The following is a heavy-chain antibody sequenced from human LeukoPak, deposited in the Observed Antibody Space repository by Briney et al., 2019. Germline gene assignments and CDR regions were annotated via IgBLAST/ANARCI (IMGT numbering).Heavy chain of an antibody. D-gene: IGHD3-10*01. Sequence: HPGRSLRLSCAASVFTFSSYGMHWVRQAPGKGLEWVAVISYDGSNKYYADSVKGRFTISRDNSKNTLYLQMNSLRAEDTAVYYCAKEAHVLLWFGEFDYWGQGTLVTVSS. CDR3: AKEAHVLLWFGEFDY. CDR1: VFTFSSYG. V-gene: IGHV3-30*18. J-gene: IGHJ4*02. CDR2: ISYDGSNK.